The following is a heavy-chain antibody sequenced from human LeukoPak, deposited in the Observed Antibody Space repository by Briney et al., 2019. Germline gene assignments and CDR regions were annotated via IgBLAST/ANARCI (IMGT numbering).Heavy chain of an antibody. D-gene: IGHD2-2*01. J-gene: IGHJ5*02. CDR1: GFTFRSFW. V-gene: IGHV3-74*03. Sequence: GGTLRLSCAVSGFTFRSFWMHWVRQAPGEGLLWVSRINSDGSSTTYADSVKGRFTISRDNTKNTLYLQMNSLRAEDTAVYYCARTLGVPSAFDPWGQGTLVTVSS. CDR2: INSDGSST. CDR3: ARTLGVPSAFDP.